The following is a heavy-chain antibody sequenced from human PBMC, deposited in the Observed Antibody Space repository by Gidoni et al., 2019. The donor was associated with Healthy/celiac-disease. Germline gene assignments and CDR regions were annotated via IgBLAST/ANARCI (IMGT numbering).Heavy chain of an antibody. J-gene: IGHJ6*02. Sequence: QVQLQESGPGLVKPSQTLSLTCTVTGGSIRHRGYYWIWIRQPPGTGLEWIGYIYYRGSTYYNPSLKSRVTRSVDTSKNQFSLKLSSVTAADTAVYYCARVPGFKDSFREDYYYYGMDVWGQGTTVTVSS. CDR1: GGSIRHRGYY. CDR2: IYYRGST. CDR3: ARVPGFKDSFREDYYYYGMDV. D-gene: IGHD3-10*01. V-gene: IGHV4-31*03.